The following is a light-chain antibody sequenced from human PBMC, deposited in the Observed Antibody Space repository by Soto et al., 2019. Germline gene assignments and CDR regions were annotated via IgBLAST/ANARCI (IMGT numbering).Light chain of an antibody. Sequence: EIVLTQSPVTLSLSPGERATLSCRASQSVFSSLAWYQQKPGQAPRLLIYDASTRATAIPARFRGSGSGTDVTRTIISLEPEDFAVYYCHQRSNWPLTFGGGTKVEFK. V-gene: IGKV3-11*01. J-gene: IGKJ4*01. CDR2: DAS. CDR3: HQRSNWPLT. CDR1: QSVFSS.